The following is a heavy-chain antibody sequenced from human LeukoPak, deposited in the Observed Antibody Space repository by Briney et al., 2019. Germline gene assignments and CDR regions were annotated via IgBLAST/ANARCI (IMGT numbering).Heavy chain of an antibody. J-gene: IGHJ4*02. CDR1: GFTFDDYG. CDR3: TVNYCSGGSCYML. CDR2: IHWHGSST. V-gene: IGHV3-20*04. D-gene: IGHD2-15*01. Sequence: PGGSLRLSCAASGFTFDDYGMSWVRHAPGKGLEWVSGIHWHGSSTGYADSVKGRFTISRDNAKNSLYLQMNSLRAEDTALYYCTVNYCSGGSCYMLWSQGTLVTVSS.